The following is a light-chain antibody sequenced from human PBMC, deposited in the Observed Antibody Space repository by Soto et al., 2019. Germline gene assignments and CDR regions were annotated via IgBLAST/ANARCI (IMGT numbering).Light chain of an antibody. Sequence: DIKMTQSPSSLSASVADRVTITCRASQSISSYLNWYQQKPGKAHKLLIYAASSLKSGVPSRFSGSGSGTDFTLTISSLQPEDFATYYCQQSYSTPLTFGGGTRWIS. V-gene: IGKV1-39*01. CDR2: AAS. CDR3: QQSYSTPLT. J-gene: IGKJ4*01. CDR1: QSISSY.